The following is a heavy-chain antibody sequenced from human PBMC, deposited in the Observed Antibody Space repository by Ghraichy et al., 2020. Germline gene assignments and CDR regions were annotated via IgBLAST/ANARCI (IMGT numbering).Heavy chain of an antibody. CDR3: ARFSVVPAAILTTSKHYYYYGMDV. J-gene: IGHJ6*02. CDR2: INHSGST. V-gene: IGHV4-34*01. Sequence: SETLSLTCAVYGGSFSGYYWSWIRQPPGKGLEWIGEINHSGSTNYNPSLKSRVTISVDTSKNQFSLKLSSVTAADTAVYYCARFSVVPAAILTTSKHYYYYGMDVWGQGTTVTVSS. CDR1: GGSFSGYY. D-gene: IGHD2-2*02.